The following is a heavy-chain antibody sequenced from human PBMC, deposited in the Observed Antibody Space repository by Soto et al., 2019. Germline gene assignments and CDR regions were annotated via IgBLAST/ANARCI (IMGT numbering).Heavy chain of an antibody. CDR1: GGSFSGYY. CDR2: INHSVST. Sequence: SETLSLTCAVYGGSFSGYYWSWIRQPPGKGLEWIGEINHSVSTNYNPSLKSRVTISVDTSKNQFSLKLSSVTAADTAVYYCAGGGGRRTSPSGLNWFDPWGQGTLVTVSS. D-gene: IGHD2-2*01. CDR3: AGGGGRRTSPSGLNWFDP. J-gene: IGHJ5*02. V-gene: IGHV4-34*01.